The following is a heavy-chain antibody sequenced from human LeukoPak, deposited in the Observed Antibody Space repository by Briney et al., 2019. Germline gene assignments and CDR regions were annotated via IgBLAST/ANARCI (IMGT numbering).Heavy chain of an antibody. D-gene: IGHD4-4*01. V-gene: IGHV3-66*01. J-gene: IGHJ6*02. Sequence: GSLRLSCAAFGFTVSSNYMSWVRQAPGKGLEWVSVIYSGGSTYYADSVKGRFTISRDNSKNTLYLQMNSLRAEDTAVYYCASNYRVNYYGMDVWGQGTTVTVSS. CDR3: ASNYRVNYYGMDV. CDR1: GFTVSSNY. CDR2: IYSGGST.